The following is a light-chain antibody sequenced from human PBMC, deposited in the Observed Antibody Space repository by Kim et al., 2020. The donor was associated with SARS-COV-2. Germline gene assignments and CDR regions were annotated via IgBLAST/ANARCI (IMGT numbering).Light chain of an antibody. V-gene: IGLV3-19*01. CDR2: AKN. J-gene: IGLJ3*02. Sequence: SSELTQDPAVSVALGQTVRITCQGDSLRAYYGNWYQQKPGQAPVLDIYAKNNRPSGIPDRFSGSGSGSTTSLTITGAQAEDEADYYCNSRDSSGNHWLFGGGTQLTVL. CDR3: NSRDSSGNHWL. CDR1: SLRAYY.